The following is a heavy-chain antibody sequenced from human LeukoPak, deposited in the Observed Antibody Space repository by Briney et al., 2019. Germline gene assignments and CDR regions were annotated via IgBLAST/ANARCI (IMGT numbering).Heavy chain of an antibody. V-gene: IGHV3-33*08. CDR2: IWYDGSNK. J-gene: IGHJ6*02. CDR3: ARELGIPHYYYYGMDV. CDR1: GFTFSDYW. D-gene: IGHD7-27*01. Sequence: GGSLRLSCAASGFTFSDYWMHWVRQAPGKGLEWVAVIWYDGSNKYYADSVKGRFTISRDNSKNTLYLQMNSLRAEDTAVYYCARELGIPHYYYYGMDVWGQGTTVTVSS.